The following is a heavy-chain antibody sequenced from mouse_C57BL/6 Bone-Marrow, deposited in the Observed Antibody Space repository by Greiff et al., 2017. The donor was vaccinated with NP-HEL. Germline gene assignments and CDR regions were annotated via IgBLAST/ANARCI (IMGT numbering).Heavy chain of an antibody. D-gene: IGHD1-1*01. J-gene: IGHJ2*01. CDR2: ISDGGSYT. CDR1: GFTFSSYA. Sequence: VMLVESGGGLVKPGGSLKLSCAASGFTFSSYAMSWVRQTPEKRLEWVATISDGGSYTYYPDNVKGRFTISRDNAKNNLYLQMSHLKSEDTAMYYCARDCSGSTFRDFDYWGQGTTLTVSS. V-gene: IGHV5-4*01. CDR3: ARDCSGSTFRDFDY.